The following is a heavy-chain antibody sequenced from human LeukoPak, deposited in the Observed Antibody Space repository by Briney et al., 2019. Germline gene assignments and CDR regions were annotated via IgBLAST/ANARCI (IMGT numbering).Heavy chain of an antibody. D-gene: IGHD3-9*01. CDR2: ISWNGGSI. CDR1: GFTFDDYA. J-gene: IGHJ4*02. CDR3: AKGHYDILTGPFDY. Sequence: GGSLRLSCAASGFTFDDYAMHWVRQAPGQGRGWVSGISWNGGSIGYADSVKGRFTISRDNAKNSLYLQMNSLRAEDTALYYCAKGHYDILTGPFDYWGQGTLVTVSS. V-gene: IGHV3-9*01.